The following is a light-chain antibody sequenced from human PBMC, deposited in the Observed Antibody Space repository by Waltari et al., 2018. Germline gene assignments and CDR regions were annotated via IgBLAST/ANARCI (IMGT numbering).Light chain of an antibody. CDR1: QSVSSSY. CDR2: GAS. CDR3: PQDYNFLALT. J-gene: IGKJ4*01. Sequence: EIVMTQSPATLSLSPGERATLSCRASQSVSSSYLSGYQQKPGQAPRLLIYGASTRATGIPARFSGRGSGTDFTLTISSLQPEDFAVYYCPQDYNFLALTFGGGTKVEIK. V-gene: IGKV3D-7*01.